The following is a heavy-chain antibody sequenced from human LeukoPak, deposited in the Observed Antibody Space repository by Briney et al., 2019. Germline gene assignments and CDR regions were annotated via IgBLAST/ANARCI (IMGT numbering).Heavy chain of an antibody. CDR2: IYSGGST. J-gene: IGHJ4*02. CDR3: ARGTYGSGSYYPDY. CDR1: GFTVSSNY. V-gene: IGHV3-53*04. Sequence: GGSLRLSCEASGFTVSSNYMSWVRQAPGKGLEWVSVIYSGGSTYYADSVKGRFTISRHNSKNTLYLQMNSLRAEDTAVYYCARGTYGSGSYYPDYWGQGTLVTVSS. D-gene: IGHD3-10*01.